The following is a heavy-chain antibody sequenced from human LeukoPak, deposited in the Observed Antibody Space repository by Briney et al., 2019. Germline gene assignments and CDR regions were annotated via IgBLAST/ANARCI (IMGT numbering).Heavy chain of an antibody. D-gene: IGHD1-26*01. Sequence: ASVKVSCKASGYTFTSYDINCVRQATGQGLEWVGWMNLNRGNTGYAQKFQVRVTMTRNTSISTAYMELSSLRSEDTAVYYCARGTSDEGELGYFDYWGQGTLVTVSS. CDR1: GYTFTSYD. CDR2: MNLNRGNT. V-gene: IGHV1-8*01. CDR3: ARGTSDEGELGYFDY. J-gene: IGHJ4*02.